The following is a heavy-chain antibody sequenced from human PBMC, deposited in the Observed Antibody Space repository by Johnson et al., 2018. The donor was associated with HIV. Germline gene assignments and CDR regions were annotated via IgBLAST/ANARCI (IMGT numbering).Heavy chain of an antibody. CDR3: AKDLRIAARPGDAFDI. CDR2: IKQDGSEK. J-gene: IGHJ3*02. CDR1: GFTFSSYW. V-gene: IGHV3-7*01. D-gene: IGHD6-6*01. Sequence: VQLVESGGGLVQPGGSLRLSCAASGFTFSSYWMSWVRQAPGKGLEWVANIKQDGSEKYYVDSVKGRFTISRDNAKNSLYLQMNSLRAEDTAVYYCAKDLRIAARPGDAFDIWGQGTMVTVSS.